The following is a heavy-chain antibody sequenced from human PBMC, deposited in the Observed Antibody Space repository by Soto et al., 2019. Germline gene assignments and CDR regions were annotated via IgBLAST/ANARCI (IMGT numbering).Heavy chain of an antibody. J-gene: IGHJ6*02. D-gene: IGHD3-3*01. CDR2: INAGNGNT. CDR1: GYAFTSYA. CDR3: ATGGPSLRFLEWSSFHYYYGMDV. Sequence: GSVKVSFKASGYAFTSYAIHLVRQAPGQGLEWMGWINAGNGNTKYSQKFQGRVTITRDTSASTAYMELSSLRSEETAVYYCATGGPSLRFLEWSSFHYYYGMDVWGQGTPVTVSS. V-gene: IGHV1-3*01.